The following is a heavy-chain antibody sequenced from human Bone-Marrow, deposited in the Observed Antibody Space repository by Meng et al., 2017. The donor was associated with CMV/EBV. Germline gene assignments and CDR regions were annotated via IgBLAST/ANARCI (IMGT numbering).Heavy chain of an antibody. CDR3: ARLRPSGSYFQYAFEF. J-gene: IGHJ3*01. CDR1: EYSFPSYW. Sequence: GESLKISRKASEYSFPSYWIGWVRQMPGKGLEWMGIIYLGDSNTKYSPSFQGQDTISADKSISTAYLQWSSLKASDTDMYYCARLRPSGSYFQYAFEFWGQGTMVTVSS. V-gene: IGHV5-51*01. D-gene: IGHD1-26*01. CDR2: IYLGDSNT.